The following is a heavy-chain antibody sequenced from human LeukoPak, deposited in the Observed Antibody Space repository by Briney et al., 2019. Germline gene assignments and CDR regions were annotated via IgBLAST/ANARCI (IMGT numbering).Heavy chain of an antibody. V-gene: IGHV3-7*01. Sequence: PGGFLRLSCAASGFTFSSYWMSWVRQAPGKGLEWVANIKKDGSEKYYVDSVKGRFTISRDNAKTSLYLQMNSLRAEDTAIYYCARHLSGVTGYTYGRGIDYWGQGTLVTVSS. CDR1: GFTFSSYW. CDR2: IKKDGSEK. D-gene: IGHD5-18*01. J-gene: IGHJ4*02. CDR3: ARHLSGVTGYTYGRGIDY.